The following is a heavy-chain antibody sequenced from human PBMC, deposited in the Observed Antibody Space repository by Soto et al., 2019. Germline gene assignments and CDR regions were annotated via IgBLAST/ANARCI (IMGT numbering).Heavy chain of an antibody. D-gene: IGHD4-17*01. V-gene: IGHV3-74*01. CDR2: INSDGSST. CDR3: AKDRYGDYVGIDY. CDR1: GFTFSSYW. Sequence: PGGSLRLSCAASGFTFSSYWMHWVRQAPGKGLVWVSRINSDGSSTSYADSVKGRFTISRDTSKNTLFLQMNSLRAEDTAVYYCAKDRYGDYVGIDYWGQGTMVTVSS. J-gene: IGHJ4*02.